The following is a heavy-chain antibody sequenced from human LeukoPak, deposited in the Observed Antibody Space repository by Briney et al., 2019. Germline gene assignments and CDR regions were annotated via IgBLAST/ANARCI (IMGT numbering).Heavy chain of an antibody. CDR1: GITFCSLA. CDR3: PTGPRSGSFQF. CDR2: ITAYGAGT. Sequence: VRTLRLSSAVSGITFCSLAMSGVCQTPEKGLEWLGFITAYGAGTYYRPSENGRSTISRNNSSNTLYLQINSLRVHDPPLNYCPTGPRSGSFQFWGRGTQVIVSS. J-gene: IGHJ4*02. V-gene: IGHV3-23*01. D-gene: IGHD3-10*01.